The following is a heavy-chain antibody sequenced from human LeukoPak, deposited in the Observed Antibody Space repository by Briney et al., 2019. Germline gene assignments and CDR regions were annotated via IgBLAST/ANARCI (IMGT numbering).Heavy chain of an antibody. CDR1: GGSFSGYY. Sequence: SETLSLTCAVYGGSFSGYYWSWIRQPPGKGLEWIGEINHSGSTNYNPSLKSRVTISVDTSKNQFSLKLSSVTAADTAVYYCARDLDGSVLDYWGQGTLVTVSS. CDR3: ARDLDGSVLDY. D-gene: IGHD3-3*01. J-gene: IGHJ4*02. CDR2: INHSGST. V-gene: IGHV4-34*01.